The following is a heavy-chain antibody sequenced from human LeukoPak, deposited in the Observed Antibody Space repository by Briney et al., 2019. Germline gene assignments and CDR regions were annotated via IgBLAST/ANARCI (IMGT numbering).Heavy chain of an antibody. CDR3: ARDRGSLMVRGVIEYYFDY. D-gene: IGHD3-10*01. J-gene: IGHJ4*02. CDR1: GYTFTGYY. V-gene: IGHV1-2*02. Sequence: ASVKVSCKASGYTFTGYYMHWVRQAPGQGLEWMGWINPNSGGTNYAQKFQGRVTMTRDTSISTAYMELSRLRSDDTAVYYCARDRGSLMVRGVIEYYFDYWGQGTLVTVSS. CDR2: INPNSGGT.